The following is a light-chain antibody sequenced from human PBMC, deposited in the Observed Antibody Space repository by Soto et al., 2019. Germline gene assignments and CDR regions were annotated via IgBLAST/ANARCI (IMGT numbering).Light chain of an antibody. CDR3: QQSFT. CDR1: QSISSW. Sequence: DIQMTQSPSTLSASVGDRVTITCRASQSISSWLAWYQQKPGKAPKLLIYKASSLESGVPSRFSGSGSGTEFTLTISGLQPDDFATYYCQQSFTFGPGTKVDIK. J-gene: IGKJ3*01. V-gene: IGKV1-5*03. CDR2: KAS.